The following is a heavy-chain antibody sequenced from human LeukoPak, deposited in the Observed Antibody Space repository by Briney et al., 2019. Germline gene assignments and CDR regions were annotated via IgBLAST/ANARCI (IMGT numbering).Heavy chain of an antibody. Sequence: GGSLRLSCAASGFTFSSYAMSWARQAPGKGPEWVAGISVSGGGTYYAASVKGRFTISKDNSKNTVYLQMRSLRAEDTAVYYCAKFSPGDSYGSGYYGLFDHWGQGTLVTVSS. CDR3: AKFSPGDSYGSGYYGLFDH. CDR1: GFTFSSYA. CDR2: ISVSGGGT. D-gene: IGHD3-3*01. J-gene: IGHJ4*02. V-gene: IGHV3-23*01.